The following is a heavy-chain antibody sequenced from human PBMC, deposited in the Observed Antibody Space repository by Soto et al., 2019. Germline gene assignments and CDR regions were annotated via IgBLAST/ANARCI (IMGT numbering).Heavy chain of an antibody. J-gene: IGHJ4*02. V-gene: IGHV1-69*12. D-gene: IGHD2-2*01. CDR3: ASALVPAADGELWYGEHFDY. CDR2: IIPNFGTA. Sequence: QVQLVQSGAEVKKPGSSVKVSCKASGGTFSSYAISWVRQAPGQGLEWMGGIIPNFGTANYAQKFQGRVTITADESTSTAYMELSSLRSEDTAVYYCASALVPAADGELWYGEHFDYWGQGTLVTVSS. CDR1: GGTFSSYA.